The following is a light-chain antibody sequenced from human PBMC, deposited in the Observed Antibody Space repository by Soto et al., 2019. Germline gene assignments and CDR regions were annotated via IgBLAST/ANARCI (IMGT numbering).Light chain of an antibody. CDR1: QSVGSY. V-gene: IGKV3-11*01. CDR2: GAS. CDR3: QQRDKWPRT. J-gene: IGKJ2*01. Sequence: EIVMTQSPGTLSVSPGERATLSCRASQSVGSYLAWYQHKPGQAPRLLIYGASNRATDIPGRFSGRGSGTDFTLTISSLESGDSAVYYCQQRDKWPRTFGQGTKLEIK.